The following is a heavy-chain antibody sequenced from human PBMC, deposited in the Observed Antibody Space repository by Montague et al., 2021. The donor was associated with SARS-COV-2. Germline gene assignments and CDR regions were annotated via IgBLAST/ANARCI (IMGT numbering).Heavy chain of an antibody. D-gene: IGHD1-26*01. CDR3: ARGRGSYIDY. CDR2: ISTSSDII. Sequence: SLSLSCAASGFTFTSYSMSWVRQAPGAGLEWVSFISTSSDIIIYRDSVKGRLTISRDNAKNSVYLQMNSLRDEDTALYYCARGRGSYIDYWGQGTLVSVSS. CDR1: GFTFTSYS. J-gene: IGHJ4*02. V-gene: IGHV3-48*02.